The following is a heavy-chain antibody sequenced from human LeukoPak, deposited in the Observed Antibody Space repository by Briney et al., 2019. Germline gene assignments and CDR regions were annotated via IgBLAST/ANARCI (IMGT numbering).Heavy chain of an antibody. CDR1: GFTVSSNY. J-gene: IGHJ4*02. CDR2: IYSGGST. D-gene: IGHD3-10*01. V-gene: IGHV3-53*01. CDR3: ARGMLRGPFPHDY. Sequence: PGGSLRLSCAASGFTVSSNYMSWVRQAPGKGLEWVSVIYSGGSTYYADSVKGRFTISRDNSKNTLYLQMNSLRADDTAAYYCARGMLRGPFPHDYWGQGTLVTVSS.